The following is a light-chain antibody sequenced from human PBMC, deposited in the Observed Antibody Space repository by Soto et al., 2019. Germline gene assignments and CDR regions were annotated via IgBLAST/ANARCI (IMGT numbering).Light chain of an antibody. V-gene: IGKV3-20*01. CDR2: GAS. CDR3: QQYGSSPGT. Sequence: EIVLTQSPATLSLSPGESATLSCRATRSVSSYLAWYQQKPGQAPRLLIYGASSRATGIPDRFSGSGSGTDFTLTISRLEPEDFAVYYCQQYGSSPGTFGQGTKVDIK. J-gene: IGKJ1*01. CDR1: RSVSSY.